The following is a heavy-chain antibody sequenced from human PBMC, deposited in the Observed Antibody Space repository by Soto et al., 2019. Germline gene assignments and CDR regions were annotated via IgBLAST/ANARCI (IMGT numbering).Heavy chain of an antibody. J-gene: IGHJ4*02. CDR3: AHRILRTVFGLVTTTAIYFDF. CDR1: GFSLTTSGVG. D-gene: IGHD3-3*01. V-gene: IGHV2-5*02. CDR2: IYWVDDK. Sequence: QITLNESGPTVVKPAETLTLTCTFSGFSLTTSGVGVGWIRQSPRKAPEWLALIYWVDDKRYSAYLKSRLTITKDTSKIQVVLTMSSVDPADTATYSCAHRILRTVFGLVTTTAIYFDFWGQGTPVVVSS.